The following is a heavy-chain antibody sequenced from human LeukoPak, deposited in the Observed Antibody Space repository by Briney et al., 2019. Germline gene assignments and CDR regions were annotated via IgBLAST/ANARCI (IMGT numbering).Heavy chain of an antibody. CDR1: GFTFDDYA. CDR3: AREGYSGSYFNY. D-gene: IGHD1-26*01. J-gene: IGHJ4*02. CDR2: ISWNSGSI. V-gene: IGHV3-9*01. Sequence: GRSLRLSCVASGFTFDDYAIHWVRQAPGKGLEWVSGISWNSGSIDYVDSVKGRFTISRDNAKNSLYLQMNSLRAEDTAVYYCAREGYSGSYFNYWGQGTLVTVSS.